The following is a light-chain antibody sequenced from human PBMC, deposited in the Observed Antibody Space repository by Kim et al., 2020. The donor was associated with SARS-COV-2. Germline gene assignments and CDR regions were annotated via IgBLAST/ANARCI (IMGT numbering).Light chain of an antibody. CDR3: QQYYSSPCT. CDR1: HEISSY. V-gene: IGKV1-8*01. CDR2: AVS. J-gene: IGKJ2*01. Sequence: SASTGDRVNITGRTSHEISSYLAWYQQKPGKAPNLLMYAVSTLQSGVPSRFSGSGSGTDFTLTISCLQSEDFATYYCQQYYSSPCTFGQGTKLEI.